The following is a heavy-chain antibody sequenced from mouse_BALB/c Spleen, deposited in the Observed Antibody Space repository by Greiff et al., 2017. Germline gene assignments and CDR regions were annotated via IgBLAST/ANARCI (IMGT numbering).Heavy chain of an antibody. J-gene: IGHJ3*01. CDR1: GYTFTSYV. CDR3: ARMRNIYYDYDGFAY. CDR2: INPYNDGT. D-gene: IGHD2-4*01. V-gene: IGHV1-14*01. Sequence: VQLKQSGPELVKPGASVKMSCKASGYTFTSYVMHWVKQKPGQGLEWIGYINPYNDGTKYNEKFKGKATLTSDKSSSTAYMELSSLTSEDSAVYYCARMRNIYYDYDGFAYWGQGTLVTVSA.